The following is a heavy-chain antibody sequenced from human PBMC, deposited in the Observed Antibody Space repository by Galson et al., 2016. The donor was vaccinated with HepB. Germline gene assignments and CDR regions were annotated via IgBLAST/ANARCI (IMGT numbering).Heavy chain of an antibody. D-gene: IGHD2-2*01. V-gene: IGHV4-39*01. J-gene: IGHJ4*02. CDR2: IFHTENT. CDR3: ARLRRRTLEVSAAIGFDS. Sequence: SETLSLTCSVSGGSITSNSYSWGWIRQPPGQGLEWIGSIFHTENTYYNSSLKSRLTISIDPSKNQFSLKLTSVTAADTAVYYCARLRRRTLEVSAAIGFDSWGQGTLVIVSS. CDR1: GGSITSNSYS.